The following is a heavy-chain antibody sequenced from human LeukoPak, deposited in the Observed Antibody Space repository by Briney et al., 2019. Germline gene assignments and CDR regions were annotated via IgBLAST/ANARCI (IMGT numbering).Heavy chain of an antibody. CDR1: GDFIRTYY. CDR3: PRHGAGGYQWPTPH. D-gene: IGHD6-19*01. CDR2: IYTSGSS. V-gene: IGHV4-59*08. Sequence: SETLSLTCTDSGDFIRTYYWSWIRQPPGKGLEWIGCIYTSGSSNYNPSLESRVTISLDKSKNQFSLKLNSVTAADTAIYHCPRHGAGGYQWPTPHWGQGDLVHGSS. J-gene: IGHJ4*02.